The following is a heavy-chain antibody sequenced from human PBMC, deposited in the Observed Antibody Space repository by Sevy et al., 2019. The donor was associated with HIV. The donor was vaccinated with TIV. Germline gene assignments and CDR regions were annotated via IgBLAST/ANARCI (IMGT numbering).Heavy chain of an antibody. V-gene: IGHV3-53*01. CDR1: GLIVSSNF. CDR3: ARGKHISDYYGSFDY. CDR2: LYLGGST. J-gene: IGHJ4*02. D-gene: IGHD3-3*01. Sequence: GGSLRLSCAASGLIVSSNFMSWVRQAPGKGLEWVSVLYLGGSTYYADSVKGRFTISRDDSKNTLYLQMNSLRAEDTAVYFCARGKHISDYYGSFDYWGQGNLVTVSS.